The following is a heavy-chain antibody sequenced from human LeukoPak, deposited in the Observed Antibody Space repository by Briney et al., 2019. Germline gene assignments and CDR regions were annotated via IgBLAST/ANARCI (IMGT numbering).Heavy chain of an antibody. CDR3: ASFLDDEDAFDI. V-gene: IGHV4-59*01. J-gene: IGHJ3*02. CDR2: IYYSGST. D-gene: IGHD3-16*01. Sequence: SETLSLTCTVSGGSISSYYWSWIRQPPGKGLEWIGYIYYSGSTNYNPSLKSRVTISVDTSKNQFSLKLSSVTAADTAVYYCASFLDDEDAFDIWGQGTMVTVSS. CDR1: GGSISSYY.